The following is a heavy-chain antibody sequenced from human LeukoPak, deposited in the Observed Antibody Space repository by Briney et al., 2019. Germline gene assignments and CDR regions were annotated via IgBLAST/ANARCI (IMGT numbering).Heavy chain of an antibody. CDR1: GFTFSSYA. CDR2: IYTSGGNT. D-gene: IGHD3-22*01. J-gene: IGHJ4*02. V-gene: IGHV3-23*05. CDR3: AKSVYYDGGGYYYMDY. Sequence: GGSLRLSCAASGFTFSSYAMSWVRQAPGKGLEWVSVIYTSGGNTDYADSVRGRSTISSDNYQNTHYLQLNSLRAEDTAVYYCAKSVYYDGGGYYYMDYWGQGTLVTVSS.